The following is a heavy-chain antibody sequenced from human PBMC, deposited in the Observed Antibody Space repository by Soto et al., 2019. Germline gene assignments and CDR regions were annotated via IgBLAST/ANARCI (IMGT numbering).Heavy chain of an antibody. CDR2: ISYDGSNK. CDR3: ARAGGLLLDY. Sequence: QVQLVESGGGVVQPGRSLRLSCAASGFTFSSYAMHWVRQAPGKGLEWVAVISYDGSNKYYADSVKGRFTISRGNSKNTLYLQMNSLRAEDTAVYYCARAGGLLLDYWGQGTLVTVSS. D-gene: IGHD2-15*01. V-gene: IGHV3-30-3*01. J-gene: IGHJ4*02. CDR1: GFTFSSYA.